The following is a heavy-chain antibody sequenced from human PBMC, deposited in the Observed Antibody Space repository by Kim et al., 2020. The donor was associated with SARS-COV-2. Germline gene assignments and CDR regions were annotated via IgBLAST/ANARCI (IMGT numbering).Heavy chain of an antibody. V-gene: IGHV1-24*01. CDR1: GYTLTELS. D-gene: IGHD3-3*01. Sequence: ASVKVSCKVSGYTLTELSMHWVRQAPGKGLEWMGGFDPEDGETIYAQKFQGRVTMTEDTSTDTAYMELSSLRSEDTAVYYCATGARLTIFGVARDAFDIWGQGTMVTVSS. J-gene: IGHJ3*02. CDR3: ATGARLTIFGVARDAFDI. CDR2: FDPEDGET.